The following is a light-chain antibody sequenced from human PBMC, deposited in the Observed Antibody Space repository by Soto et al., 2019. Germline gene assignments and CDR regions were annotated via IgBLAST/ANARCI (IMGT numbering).Light chain of an antibody. CDR1: QGISSY. Sequence: DIQLTQSPSFLSASVGDRVTITCRASQGISSYLAWYQQKPGKAPKLLIYAASTLQSGVPSRFSGSGSGTDFTLTISSQQPEDFATYYCQQLNSYSTFGQGTRLEIQ. CDR2: AAS. CDR3: QQLNSYST. J-gene: IGKJ5*01. V-gene: IGKV1-9*01.